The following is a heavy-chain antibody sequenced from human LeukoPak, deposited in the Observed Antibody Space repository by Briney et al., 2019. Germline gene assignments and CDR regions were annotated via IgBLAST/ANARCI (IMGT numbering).Heavy chain of an antibody. V-gene: IGHV3-48*04. CDR2: ISSSGYII. D-gene: IGHD3-10*02. Sequence: GGSLRLSCAASGFNFNDYNMNWVRQVPGKGLEWVSHISSSGYIIFYADSVRGRFTISRDNAKNSLYLQMNSLRAEDTAVYYCAELGITMIGGVWGKGTTVTISS. J-gene: IGHJ6*04. CDR1: GFNFNDYN. CDR3: AELGITMIGGV.